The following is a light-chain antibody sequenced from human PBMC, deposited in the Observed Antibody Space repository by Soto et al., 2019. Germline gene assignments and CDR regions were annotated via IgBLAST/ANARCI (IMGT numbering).Light chain of an antibody. CDR2: RNN. V-gene: IGLV1-47*01. CDR1: TSNIGSNY. CDR3: ATWDDSLSGPV. Sequence: QSALPQPPSASGTPGQRVTVSCSGSTSNIGSNYVYWYQQAPRTAPKLLIYRNNQRPSGVPDRFSGSKSVTSASLAISGLRCEDEADYYGATWDDSLSGPVLGGGTKVTVL. J-gene: IGLJ3*02.